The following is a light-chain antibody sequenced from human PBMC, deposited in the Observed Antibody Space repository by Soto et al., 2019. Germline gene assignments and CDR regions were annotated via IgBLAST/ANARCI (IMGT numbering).Light chain of an antibody. Sequence: DIQMTQSPSSLSASLGDRVTITCRASQGIGNYLAWYQLQSGKVPKLLIYAASTLQSGVPSRFSGSGSGTDFTLTISSLQPEYVATYFCQKYNSAPRTFGQGTKVDI. J-gene: IGKJ1*01. CDR3: QKYNSAPRT. CDR1: QGIGNY. V-gene: IGKV1-27*01. CDR2: AAS.